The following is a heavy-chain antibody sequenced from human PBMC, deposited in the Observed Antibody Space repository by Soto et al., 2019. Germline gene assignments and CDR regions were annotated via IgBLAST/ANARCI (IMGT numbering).Heavy chain of an antibody. Sequence: EVQLVESGGGLVQPGGSLRLSCAASGFTFSSSWMNWVRQAPGKGLEWVANIKEDGSDKHYVDSVEGRFTISRDHAKSSLHLQMNSLRAEDTGVYYCARGAGYVIDYWGQGILVTVSS. CDR2: IKEDGSDK. V-gene: IGHV3-7*01. CDR3: ARGAGYVIDY. J-gene: IGHJ4*02. CDR1: GFTFSSSW. D-gene: IGHD5-12*01.